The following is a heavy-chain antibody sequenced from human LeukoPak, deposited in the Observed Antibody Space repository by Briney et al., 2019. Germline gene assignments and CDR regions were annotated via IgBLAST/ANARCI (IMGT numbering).Heavy chain of an antibody. CDR2: ISGSRSTI. CDR1: GFTFSDHG. Sequence: GGSLRLSCAASGFTFSDHGMHWVRQAPGKGLEGVSYISGSRSTIYYGDSVKGRFTISRDNAKNSLYLQMNSMRAEDTAMYYCARAATTMIVASDYWGQGTLVTVSS. CDR3: ARAATTMIVASDY. V-gene: IGHV3-48*01. D-gene: IGHD3-22*01. J-gene: IGHJ4*02.